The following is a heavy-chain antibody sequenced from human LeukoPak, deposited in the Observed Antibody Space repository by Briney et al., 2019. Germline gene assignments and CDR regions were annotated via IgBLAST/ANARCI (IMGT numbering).Heavy chain of an antibody. CDR1: GFTVSSNY. V-gene: IGHV3-53*01. CDR2: IYSGGST. CDR3: ARGKEVAGNRFDP. D-gene: IGHD6-19*01. J-gene: IGHJ5*02. Sequence: PGGSLRLSCAASGFTVSSNYMSWVRQAPGKGLEWVSVIYSGGSTYYADSVKGRFTISRDNSKNTLYLQMNSLRAEDTAVYYCARGKEVAGNRFDPWGQGTLVTVSS.